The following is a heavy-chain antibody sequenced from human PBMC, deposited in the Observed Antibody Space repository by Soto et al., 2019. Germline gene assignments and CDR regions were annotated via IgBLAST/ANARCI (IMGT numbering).Heavy chain of an antibody. CDR1: GLTFSTDE. Sequence: EVQLVASGGDLVPPGGSLRLSCAVSGLTFSTDEMNWVRQAPGKGLEWLAYISYTSTTIKYADSVKGRFAVSRDNAKKSLYLQTNNLRVEDTAIYYCVREGGSLAFDSWGQGTLVTVSS. V-gene: IGHV3-48*03. D-gene: IGHD1-1*01. CDR2: ISYTSTTI. J-gene: IGHJ4*02. CDR3: VREGGSLAFDS.